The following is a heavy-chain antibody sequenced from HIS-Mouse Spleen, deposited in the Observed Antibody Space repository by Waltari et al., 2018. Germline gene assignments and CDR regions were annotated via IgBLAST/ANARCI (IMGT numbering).Heavy chain of an antibody. Sequence: QVQLQESGPGLVKPSETLSLTCTVSGGSISSYYWSWIRQPPGKGLEWIGYNYYSGSTNYNPSLKSRVTISVDTSKNQFSLKLSSVTAADTAVYYCARVKYSNAFDIWGQGTMVTVSS. CDR3: ARVKYSNAFDI. J-gene: IGHJ3*02. V-gene: IGHV4-59*01. CDR1: GGSISSYY. CDR2: NYYSGST. D-gene: IGHD6-6*01.